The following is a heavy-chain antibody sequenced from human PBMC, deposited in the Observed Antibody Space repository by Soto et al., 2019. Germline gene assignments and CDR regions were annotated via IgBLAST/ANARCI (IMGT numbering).Heavy chain of an antibody. D-gene: IGHD1-26*01. CDR3: ARDSSAGTPLDY. Sequence: GGSLRLSCAASGFTFSDYYMSWIRQAPGKGLEWVSYISSSSSYTNYADSVKGRFTISRDNAKNSLYLQMNSLRAEDTAVYYCARDSSAGTPLDYWGQGTLVTVSS. V-gene: IGHV3-11*06. CDR1: GFTFSDYY. J-gene: IGHJ4*02. CDR2: ISSSSSYT.